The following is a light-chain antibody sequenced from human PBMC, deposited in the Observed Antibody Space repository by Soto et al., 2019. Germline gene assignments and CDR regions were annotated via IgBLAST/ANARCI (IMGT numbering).Light chain of an antibody. Sequence: DIQMTQAPSTLSASIGVRVIITCRASQSISHWLAWYQQKPGKAPKLLISDASILESGVPSRFSGSTSGTEFTLTISSLQPDDFATYYCQQYHTYRTFGQGTKVDIK. V-gene: IGKV1-5*01. CDR2: DAS. CDR3: QQYHTYRT. CDR1: QSISHW. J-gene: IGKJ1*01.